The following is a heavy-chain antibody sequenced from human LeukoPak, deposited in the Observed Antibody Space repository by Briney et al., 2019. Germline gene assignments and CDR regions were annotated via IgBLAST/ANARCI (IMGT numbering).Heavy chain of an antibody. CDR1: GYTFTSYG. V-gene: IGHV1-2*02. J-gene: IGHJ4*02. CDR3: AREVYYCSGGSCYPTHFDY. CDR2: INPNSGGT. Sequence: GASVTVSFKASGYTFTSYGISWVRQAPGQGLEWMGWINPNSGGTNYAQKFQGRVTMTRDTSISTAYMELSRLRSDDTAVYYCAREVYYCSGGSCYPTHFDYWGQGTLVTVSS. D-gene: IGHD2-15*01.